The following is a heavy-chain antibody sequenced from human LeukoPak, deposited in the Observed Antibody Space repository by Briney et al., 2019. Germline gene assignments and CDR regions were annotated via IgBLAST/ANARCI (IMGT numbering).Heavy chain of an antibody. CDR1: GFTFSSYA. V-gene: IGHV3-23*01. D-gene: IGHD4-17*01. Sequence: GGSLRLSCAASGFTFSSYAMSWVRQAPGKGLEWVSAISGSGGSTYYADSVKGRFTISRDNSKNTLYLQMNSLRAEDTAVYYCAKDWPDPTVTTSYYYGMDVWAQGTTVTVSS. J-gene: IGHJ6*02. CDR2: ISGSGGST. CDR3: AKDWPDPTVTTSYYYGMDV.